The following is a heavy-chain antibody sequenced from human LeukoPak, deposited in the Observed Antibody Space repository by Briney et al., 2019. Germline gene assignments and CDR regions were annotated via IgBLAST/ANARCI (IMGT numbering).Heavy chain of an antibody. D-gene: IGHD6-13*01. CDR2: INHSGST. CDR3: ARGFSPRRLYIAAASYYFDY. J-gene: IGHJ4*02. V-gene: IGHV4-34*01. CDR1: GGSFSGYY. Sequence: PSETLSLTCAVYGGSFSGYYWSWIRQPPGKGLERIGEINHSGSTNYNPSLKSRVTISVDTSKNQFSLKLSSVTAADTAVYYCARGFSPRRLYIAAASYYFDYWGQGTLVTVSP.